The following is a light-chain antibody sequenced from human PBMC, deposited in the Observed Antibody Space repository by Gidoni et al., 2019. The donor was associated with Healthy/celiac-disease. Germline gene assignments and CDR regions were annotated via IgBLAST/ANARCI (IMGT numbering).Light chain of an antibody. Sequence: AIRMTQSPSSFSASTGDRVTITCRASQGISSYLAWYQQKPGKAPKLLIYAASTLQSGVPSRFSVSGSGTDFTLTISCLQSEEFATYYCQQYYSYPPYTFGQGTKLEIK. J-gene: IGKJ2*01. CDR1: QGISSY. V-gene: IGKV1-8*01. CDR3: QQYYSYPPYT. CDR2: AAS.